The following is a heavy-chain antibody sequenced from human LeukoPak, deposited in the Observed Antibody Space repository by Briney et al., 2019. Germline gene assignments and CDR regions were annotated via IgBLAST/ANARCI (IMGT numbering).Heavy chain of an antibody. V-gene: IGHV3-23*01. J-gene: IGHJ4*02. CDR3: AKDLEAYGDFGY. CDR1: GFTFSSYA. D-gene: IGHD4-17*01. CDR2: ISGSGGST. Sequence: PGGSLRLSCAASGFTFSSYAMSWVRQAPGKGLEWVSAISGSGGSTYYADSVKGRFTISRDNSKYTLYLQMNSLRAEDTAVYYCAKDLEAYGDFGYWGQGTLVTVSS.